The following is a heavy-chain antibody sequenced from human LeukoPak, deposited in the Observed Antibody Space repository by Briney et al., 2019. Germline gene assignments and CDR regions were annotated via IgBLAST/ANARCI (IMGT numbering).Heavy chain of an antibody. V-gene: IGHV4-59*12. D-gene: IGHD5-24*01. Sequence: SETLSLTCTVSGGSISSYYWSWIRQPPGKGLEWIGYIYYSESTNYNPSLKSRVTISVDTSKNQFSLKLSSVTAADTAVYYCARGYTPTDAFDIWGQGTMVTVSS. J-gene: IGHJ3*02. CDR1: GGSISSYY. CDR2: IYYSEST. CDR3: ARGYTPTDAFDI.